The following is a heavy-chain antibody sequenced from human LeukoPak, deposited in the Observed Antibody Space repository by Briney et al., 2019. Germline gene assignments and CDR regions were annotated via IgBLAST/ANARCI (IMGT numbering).Heavy chain of an antibody. J-gene: IGHJ6*04. CDR2: ISYDGSNK. V-gene: IGHV3-30*18. D-gene: IGHD6-19*01. CDR1: GFTFSSYG. Sequence: PGRSLRLSCAASGFTFSSYGMHWVRQAPGKGLEWVAVISYDGSNKYYADSVKDRFTISRDNSKNTLYLQMNSLRAEDTAVYYCAKSGYSSGWPYYYGMDVWGKGTTVTVSS. CDR3: AKSGYSSGWPYYYGMDV.